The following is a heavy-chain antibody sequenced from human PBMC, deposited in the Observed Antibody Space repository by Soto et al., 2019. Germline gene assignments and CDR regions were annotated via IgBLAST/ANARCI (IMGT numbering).Heavy chain of an antibody. J-gene: IGHJ3*02. CDR3: ARRYGGAFDI. D-gene: IGHD3-10*01. Sequence: SETLSLTYTVSGGSISSYYWSWIRQPPGKGLEWIGYIYYSGSTNYNPSLKSRVTISVDTSKNQFSLKLSSVTAADTAVYYCARRYGGAFDIWGQGTMVTVSS. V-gene: IGHV4-59*08. CDR1: GGSISSYY. CDR2: IYYSGST.